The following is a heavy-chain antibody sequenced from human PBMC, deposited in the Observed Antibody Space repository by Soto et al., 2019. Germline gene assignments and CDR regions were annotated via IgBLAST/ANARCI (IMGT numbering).Heavy chain of an antibody. CDR2: INPSGGST. V-gene: IGHV1-46*01. J-gene: IGHJ4*02. D-gene: IGHD1-1*01. CDR1: GYTVTTYY. Sequence: QVQLVQTGAEVKKPGASVKVSCKASGYTVTTYYMHWVQQAPGQGLEWLGVINPSGGSTTYAQKFQGRVTMTRDTSTSTVYLELSSLRSEDTAVYYCARGSSSTDRRVDFWGQGPLVTVSS. CDR3: ARGSSSTDRRVDF.